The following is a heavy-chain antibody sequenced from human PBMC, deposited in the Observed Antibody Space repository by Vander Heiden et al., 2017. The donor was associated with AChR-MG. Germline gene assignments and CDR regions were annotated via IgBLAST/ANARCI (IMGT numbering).Heavy chain of an antibody. V-gene: IGHV4-34*01. CDR1: GGSFSGYY. CDR3: VRDYRYCTSTNCGHWFDP. J-gene: IGHJ5*02. Sequence: QVHLQQWGAGLLKPSETLSLTCALAGGSFSGYYWGWIRQPPGKGLEWVGEISRSGGTNYNPSLKSRVTISVDTSKNQFSLNLNSVTAADTAVYYCVRDYRYCTSTNCGHWFDPWGQGTLVTVSS. CDR2: ISRSGGT. D-gene: IGHD2-2*01.